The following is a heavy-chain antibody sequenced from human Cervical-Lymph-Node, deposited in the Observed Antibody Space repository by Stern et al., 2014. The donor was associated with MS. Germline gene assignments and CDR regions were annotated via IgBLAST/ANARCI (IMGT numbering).Heavy chain of an antibody. CDR1: QYTFTSYH. J-gene: IGHJ4*02. V-gene: IGHV1-46*03. CDR3: TREKYGGNYLDY. Sequence: QLVQSGAEVKKPGASVKVSCKASQYTFTSYHMHWVRQAPGQGLEWMGIINPNGGSTSYAQKFQGRGTMTRDTSTSTAYMELSGLRSEDTAVYYCTREKYGGNYLDYWGQGTLVTVSS. CDR2: INPNGGST. D-gene: IGHD4-23*01.